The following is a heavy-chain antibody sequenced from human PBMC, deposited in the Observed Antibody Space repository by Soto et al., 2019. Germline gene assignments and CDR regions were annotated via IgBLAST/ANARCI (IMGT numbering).Heavy chain of an antibody. CDR1: GVSFSRHW. CDR3: TSSGGHSAIKAFDF. V-gene: IGHV3-74*03. CDR2: INSDVRDP. J-gene: IGHJ3*01. D-gene: IGHD2-2*01. Sequence: DVQLVESGGGSAQPGGSLTRSCEASGVSFSRHWMHWVRQAPGRGLMWVSRINSDVRDPMYADSAKGRCTIARDNAKNTVSLKMNGLRAEDTGLYYCTSSGGHSAIKAFDFWGQGAMVTVSS.